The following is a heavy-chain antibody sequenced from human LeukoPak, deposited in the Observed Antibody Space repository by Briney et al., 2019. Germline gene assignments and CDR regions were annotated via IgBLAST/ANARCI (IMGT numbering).Heavy chain of an antibody. J-gene: IGHJ5*02. Sequence: GGSLRLSCAASGFTFSSYAMHWVRQAPGKGLEWVAVISYDGSNKYYADSVKGRFTISRDNSKNTLYLQMNSLRAEDTAVYYCAKDQGVGVLLLWFGELFWFDPWGQGTLVTVSS. V-gene: IGHV3-30*04. D-gene: IGHD3-10*01. CDR3: AKDQGVGVLLLWFGELFWFDP. CDR2: ISYDGSNK. CDR1: GFTFSSYA.